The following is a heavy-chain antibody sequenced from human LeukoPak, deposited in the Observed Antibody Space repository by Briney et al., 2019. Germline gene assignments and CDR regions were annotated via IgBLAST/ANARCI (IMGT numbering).Heavy chain of an antibody. CDR1: GFIFSNYG. D-gene: IGHD2-15*01. CDR3: ARGLGSPSRRYCSGGSCYVGGFDY. V-gene: IGHV3-23*01. Sequence: PGGSLRLSCAVSGFIFSNYGMSWVRQAPGKGLEWVSSISGSGGGTYYADSVKGRFTISRDNSKNTLYLQMNSLRAEDTAVYYCARGLGSPSRRYCSGGSCYVGGFDYWGQGTLVTVSS. CDR2: ISGSGGGT. J-gene: IGHJ4*02.